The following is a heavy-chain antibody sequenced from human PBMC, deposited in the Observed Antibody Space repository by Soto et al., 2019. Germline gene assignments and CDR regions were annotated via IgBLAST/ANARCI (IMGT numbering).Heavy chain of an antibody. D-gene: IGHD5-18*01. CDR1: GYTFTGYY. Sequence: QVQLVQSGAEVKKPGASVKVSCKASGYTFTGYYMHWVRQAPGQGLEWMGWINPNSGGTNYAQKFQGRVTMTRDTSISTAYMELSRLRSDDTAVYYCAREGSGYSYGLTQVDYWGQGILVTVSS. J-gene: IGHJ4*02. V-gene: IGHV1-2*02. CDR3: AREGSGYSYGLTQVDY. CDR2: INPNSGGT.